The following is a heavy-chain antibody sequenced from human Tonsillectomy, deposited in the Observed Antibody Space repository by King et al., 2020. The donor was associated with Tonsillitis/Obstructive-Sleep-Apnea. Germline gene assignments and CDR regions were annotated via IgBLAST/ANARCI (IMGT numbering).Heavy chain of an antibody. J-gene: IGHJ3*02. D-gene: IGHD3-22*01. CDR1: GGSFSGYY. V-gene: IGHV4-34*01. Sequence: VQLQQWGAGLLKPSETLSLTCAVYGGSFSGYYWSWIRQPPGKGMEWIGEIDHSGSTNYNPSLKSRVTISVDTSQNLFSLKLSSVTAADTDVYYCARVPVVCDIWRQGTMDTLSS. CDR3: ARVPVVCDI. CDR2: IDHSGST.